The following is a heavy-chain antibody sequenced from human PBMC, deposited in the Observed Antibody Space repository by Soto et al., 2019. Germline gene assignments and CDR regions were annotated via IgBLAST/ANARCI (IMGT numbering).Heavy chain of an antibody. Sequence: GGSLRLSCAASGFTFNDHGMHWVRQAPGKGLEWVAVISHDGNSKYYGDSVKGRFTVSRDNSNNMAYLQMNSLRLEDTAMYYCAKQFDLGGLEDYWGQGTLVTVSS. CDR1: GFTFNDHG. D-gene: IGHD1-1*01. J-gene: IGHJ4*02. CDR2: ISHDGNSK. V-gene: IGHV3-30*18. CDR3: AKQFDLGGLEDY.